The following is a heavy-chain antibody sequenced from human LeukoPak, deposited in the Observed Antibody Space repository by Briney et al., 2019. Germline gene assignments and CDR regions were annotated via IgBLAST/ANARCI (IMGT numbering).Heavy chain of an antibody. CDR3: SRENGAFSPFGY. V-gene: IGHV4-4*02. J-gene: IGHJ4*02. Sequence: SETLSLTCGVSGGSISDTNWWSWVRQPPGQGLEWIGEISLTGLTHYNPSLESRVTVSLDKSKNQLSLNLTSVTAADTAVYYCSRENGAFSPFGYWGQGTLVTVLS. CDR1: GGSISDTNW. D-gene: IGHD2-8*01. CDR2: ISLTGLT.